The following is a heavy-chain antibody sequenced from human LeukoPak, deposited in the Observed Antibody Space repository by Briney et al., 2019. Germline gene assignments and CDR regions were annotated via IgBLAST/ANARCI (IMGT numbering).Heavy chain of an antibody. CDR2: IIPIFGTA. J-gene: IGHJ6*03. Sequence: SVKVSCKASGGTFSSYAISWVRQAPGQGLEWMGGIIPIFGTANYAQKFQGRVTITTDESTSTAYMELSSLRSEDTAMYYCASRDDSSGYSPVHYYYYYMDVWGKGTTVTVSS. CDR3: ASRDDSSGYSPVHYYYYYMDV. D-gene: IGHD3-22*01. CDR1: GGTFSSYA. V-gene: IGHV1-69*05.